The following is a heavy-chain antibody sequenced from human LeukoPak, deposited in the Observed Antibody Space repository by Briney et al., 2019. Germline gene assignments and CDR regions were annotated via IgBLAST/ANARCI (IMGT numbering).Heavy chain of an antibody. CDR1: GGSISSSSYY. CDR2: IYYSGNT. Sequence: SETLSLTCTVSGGSISSSSYYWGWIRQPPGKGLEWIGYIYYSGNTYYNPSLKSRVTISVDRSKNQFSLKQSSVTAADTAVYYCARATITMAVGVPADAFDIWGQGTMVTVSS. V-gene: IGHV4-30-4*08. CDR3: ARATITMAVGVPADAFDI. D-gene: IGHD3-22*01. J-gene: IGHJ3*02.